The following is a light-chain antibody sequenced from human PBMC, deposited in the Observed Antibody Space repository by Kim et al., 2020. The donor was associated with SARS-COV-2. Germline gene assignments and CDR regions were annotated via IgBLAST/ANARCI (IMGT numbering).Light chain of an antibody. CDR2: DAS. Sequence: SVGDRVTITCHASQDISNYLNWYQQKPGKAPKLLIYDASNLETGVPSRFSGSGSGTDFTFTISSLQPEDIATYYCQQYDNLLSITFGQGTRLEIK. J-gene: IGKJ5*01. CDR1: QDISNY. V-gene: IGKV1-33*01. CDR3: QQYDNLLSIT.